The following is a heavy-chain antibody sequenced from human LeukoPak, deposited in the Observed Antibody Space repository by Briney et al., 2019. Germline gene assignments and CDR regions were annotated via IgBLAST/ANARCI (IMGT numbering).Heavy chain of an antibody. D-gene: IGHD1-26*01. Sequence: SETLSLTCAIYGGSFSGYYWSWIRQPPGRGLEWIGDINRSGSTTYNPSLKTRVTMSVDTSRNQFSLRLSSVTAADTAVYYCAKDPTWVVGATLWGQGTLVTVSS. CDR2: INRSGST. CDR3: AKDPTWVVGATL. CDR1: GGSFSGYY. V-gene: IGHV4-34*01. J-gene: IGHJ4*02.